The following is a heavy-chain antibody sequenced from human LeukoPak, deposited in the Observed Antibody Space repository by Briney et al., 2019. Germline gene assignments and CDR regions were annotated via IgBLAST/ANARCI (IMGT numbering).Heavy chain of an antibody. CDR2: ISSSGSTI. Sequence: PGGSLRLSCAASGFTFSSYEMNWVRQAPGKGLEWVSYISSSGSTIYYADSVKGRFTISRDDAENSLYLQMNSLTAEDTAVYYCARGLVGATSRNWFDYWGQGTLVTVSS. D-gene: IGHD1-26*01. J-gene: IGHJ4*02. V-gene: IGHV3-48*03. CDR3: ARGLVGATSRNWFDY. CDR1: GFTFSSYE.